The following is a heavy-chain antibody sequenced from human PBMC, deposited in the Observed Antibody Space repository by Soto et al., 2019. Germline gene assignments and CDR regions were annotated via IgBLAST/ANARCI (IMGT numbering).Heavy chain of an antibody. CDR1: GGSISSSSYY. CDR2: IYYSGST. Sequence: SETLSLTCTVSGGSISSSSYYWGWIRQPPGKGLEWIGSIYYSGSTYYNPSLKSRVTISVDTSKNQFSLKLSSVTAADTAVYYCARGRRLLYPFDYWGQGTLVTVSS. V-gene: IGHV4-39*01. CDR3: ARGRRLLYPFDY. J-gene: IGHJ4*02. D-gene: IGHD3-3*01.